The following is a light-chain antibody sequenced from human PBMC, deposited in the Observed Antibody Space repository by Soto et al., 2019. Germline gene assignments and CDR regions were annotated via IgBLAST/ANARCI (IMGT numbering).Light chain of an antibody. CDR2: DDD. CDR1: SSNIGGNS. J-gene: IGLJ1*01. Sequence: QSVLTQPPSVSAAPGQKVTISCSGSSSNIGGNSVSWYQQLPGPAPKLLIYDDDKRPSGIPDRFSGSKSGTSATLGITGFQTGDEADYYCGSWDSSLSAYVFATGTKVTVL. V-gene: IGLV1-51*01. CDR3: GSWDSSLSAYV.